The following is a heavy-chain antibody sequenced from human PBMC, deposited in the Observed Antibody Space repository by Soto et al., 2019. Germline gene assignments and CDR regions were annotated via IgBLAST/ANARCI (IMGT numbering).Heavy chain of an antibody. CDR3: ATPQDYDDCLAS. V-gene: IGHV1-3*01. CDR2: INVGNGNT. D-gene: IGHD3-22*01. CDR1: GYTFTRYN. Sequence: QVQFVQSGAEVKKPGASVQVSCKTPGYTFTRYNINWVRQAPRQRLEWMGWINVGNGNTRYSQKFQGRLTLTRDTPGNTAYLELNSLISDDTAVYYCATPQDYDDCLASWGQGTLVTVSS. J-gene: IGHJ4*02.